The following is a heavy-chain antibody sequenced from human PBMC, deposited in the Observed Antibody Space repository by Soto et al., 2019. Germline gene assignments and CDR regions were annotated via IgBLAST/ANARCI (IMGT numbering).Heavy chain of an antibody. D-gene: IGHD4-4*01. Sequence: AETLSLTCTVSGGSICRTTCYWAWIRKPPGKGLEWIGSIFYSGSTYYNPSLKSRVTISVDTSKSQFSLKLSSVTAADTAVYYCARLYSNSYFDYWGQGTLVTVS. CDR3: ARLYSNSYFDY. J-gene: IGHJ4*02. V-gene: IGHV4-39*01. CDR1: GGSICRTTCY. CDR2: IFYSGST.